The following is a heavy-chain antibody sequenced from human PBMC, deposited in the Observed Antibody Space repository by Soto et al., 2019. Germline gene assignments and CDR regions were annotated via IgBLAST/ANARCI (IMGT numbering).Heavy chain of an antibody. CDR3: ARGLGLDIDY. J-gene: IGHJ4*02. CDR2: ISYDGSNK. Sequence: QVQLVESGGGVVQPGRSLRLSCAASGFTFSSYAMHWVRQAPDKGLEWVAVISYDGSNKYYADSVKGRFTISRDNSKKTLFLQMNSLRAEDRAVYYCARGLGLDIDYWGQGPLVTVSS. CDR1: GFTFSSYA. D-gene: IGHD3-16*01. V-gene: IGHV3-30-3*01.